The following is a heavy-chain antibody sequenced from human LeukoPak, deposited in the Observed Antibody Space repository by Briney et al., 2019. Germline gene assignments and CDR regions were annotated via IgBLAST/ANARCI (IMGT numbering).Heavy chain of an antibody. CDR1: GYTFTDYY. J-gene: IGHJ5*01. D-gene: IGHD1-14*01. Sequence: ASVKVSCKASGYTFTDYYIHWVRQAPGQGLEWMGRINPNSGGTNYAQRFQGRVTVTRDTSISTAYMELSTLRSDDAAVYYCARDKRSTAGNWFDSWGQGTLVTVSS. CDR3: ARDKRSTAGNWFDS. CDR2: INPNSGGT. V-gene: IGHV1-2*06.